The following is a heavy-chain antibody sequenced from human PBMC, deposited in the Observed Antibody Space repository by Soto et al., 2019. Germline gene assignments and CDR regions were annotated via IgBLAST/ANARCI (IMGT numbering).Heavy chain of an antibody. D-gene: IGHD2-15*01. CDR1: GGTFSTHA. CDR3: ARGYCSGGNCYSAMDV. CDR2: IIPISGTT. Sequence: SVKVSCKASGGTFSTHAIIWVRQAPGHGLEWMGGIIPISGTTYDTQKFQGRVTITADEPTRTAFMELSSLKSDDTAVFYCARGYCSGGNCYSAMDVWGQGTMVTVYS. V-gene: IGHV1-69*13. J-gene: IGHJ6*02.